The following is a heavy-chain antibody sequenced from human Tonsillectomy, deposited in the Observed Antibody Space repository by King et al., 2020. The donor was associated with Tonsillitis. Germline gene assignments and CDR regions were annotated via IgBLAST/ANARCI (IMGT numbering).Heavy chain of an antibody. Sequence: QLQESGPGLVKPSETLSLTCIVSGDFISSYYWSWIRQPPGKGLEWIGYIFYTGSTNYNPSLKSRVTISVDTSKNQFSLKLKSVTAADTAVYYCARDQGANYYFDYWGQGTLVTVSS. J-gene: IGHJ4*02. CDR2: IFYTGST. CDR3: ARDQGANYYFDY. V-gene: IGHV4-59*01. D-gene: IGHD4/OR15-4a*01. CDR1: GDFISSYY.